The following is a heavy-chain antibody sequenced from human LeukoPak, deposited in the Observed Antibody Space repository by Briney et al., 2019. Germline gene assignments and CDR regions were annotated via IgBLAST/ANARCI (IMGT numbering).Heavy chain of an antibody. V-gene: IGHV1-24*01. Sequence: ASVKVSCKVSGYTLTELSMHWVRQAPGKGLEWMGGFDPEDGETIYAQKFQGRVTMTEDTSTDTAYMELSSLRSEDTAVYYCARGRGGSGRYYFYYYYYMDVWAKGPRSPSP. CDR3: ARGRGGSGRYYFYYYYYMDV. CDR2: FDPEDGET. D-gene: IGHD3-10*01. J-gene: IGHJ6*03. CDR1: GYTLTELS.